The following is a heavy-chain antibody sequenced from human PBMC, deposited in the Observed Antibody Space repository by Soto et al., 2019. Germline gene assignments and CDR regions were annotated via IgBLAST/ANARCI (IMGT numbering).Heavy chain of an antibody. Sequence: ASVKVSCKASGYTFTYYHVHWVRQAPGQGLEWMGIINPNGETIYAQRFQGRVTMTEESSADTPYMELSSLRSEDTAVYYCAIEVRRSNQFDHWGQGTMVTVSS. CDR1: GYTFTYYH. D-gene: IGHD3-10*01. V-gene: IGHV1-46*01. CDR2: INPNGET. CDR3: AIEVRRSNQFDH. J-gene: IGHJ4*02.